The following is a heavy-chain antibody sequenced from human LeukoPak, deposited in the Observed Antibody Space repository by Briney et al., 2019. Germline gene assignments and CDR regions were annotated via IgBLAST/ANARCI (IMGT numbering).Heavy chain of an antibody. V-gene: IGHV1-2*05. CDR2: INPNTGGI. J-gene: IGHJ5*02. Sequence: ASVKVSCNASGYTFTGYYMHWVRQAPGQGLEWMGLINPNTGGIKYAQKFQGRVTMTRDTSISTAYMELSSLRFNDTGVYYCAGAPCDYSNYVRFDPWGQRTQVTVSS. CDR3: AGAPCDYSNYVRFDP. D-gene: IGHD4-11*01. CDR1: GYTFTGYY.